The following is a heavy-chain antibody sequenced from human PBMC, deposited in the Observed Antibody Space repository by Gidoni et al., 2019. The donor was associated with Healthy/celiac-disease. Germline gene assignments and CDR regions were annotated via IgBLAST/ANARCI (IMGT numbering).Heavy chain of an antibody. CDR1: GFTFSSYG. CDR3: AREISKRTYSSSSGYYGMDV. D-gene: IGHD6-6*01. Sequence: QVQLVESGGGVVQPGRSLRLSCAASGFTFSSYGMHWVRQAPGKGLEWVAVIGYDGSNKYYADSVKGRFTISRDNSKNTLYLQMNSLRAEDTAVYYCAREISKRTYSSSSGYYGMDVWGQGTTVTVSS. V-gene: IGHV3-33*01. CDR2: IGYDGSNK. J-gene: IGHJ6*02.